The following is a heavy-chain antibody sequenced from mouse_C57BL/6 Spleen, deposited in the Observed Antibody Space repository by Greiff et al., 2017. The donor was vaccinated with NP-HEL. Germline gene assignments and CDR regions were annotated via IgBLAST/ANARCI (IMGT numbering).Heavy chain of an antibody. D-gene: IGHD2-3*01. CDR2: IDPSDSET. J-gene: IGHJ1*03. CDR3: AREIYDGYWYFDV. V-gene: IGHV1-52*01. Sequence: QVQLQQPGAELVRPGSSVKLSCKASGYTFTSYWMHWVKQRPIQGLEWIGKIDPSDSETHYNQKFKDKATLTVDKSSSTAYMQLSSLTSEDSAVYYCAREIYDGYWYFDVWGTGTTVTVSS. CDR1: GYTFTSYW.